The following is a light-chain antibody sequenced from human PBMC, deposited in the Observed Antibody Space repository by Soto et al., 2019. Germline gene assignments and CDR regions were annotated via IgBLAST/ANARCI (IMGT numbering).Light chain of an antibody. J-gene: IGKJ2*01. V-gene: IGKV3-20*01. CDR2: GAS. CDR3: QQYGSSPPNT. Sequence: EIVLTQSPGTLSLSPGERATLSCRASQSVSSSYLAWYQQKPGQAPRLLIYGASSRATGIPDRFSRSGSGTDFTLTISRLEPEDFAVYYCQQYGSSPPNTFGQGTKLEIK. CDR1: QSVSSSY.